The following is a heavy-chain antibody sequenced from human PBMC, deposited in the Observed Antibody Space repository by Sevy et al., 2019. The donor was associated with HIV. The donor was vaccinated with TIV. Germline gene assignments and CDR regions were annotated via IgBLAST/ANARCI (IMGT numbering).Heavy chain of an antibody. CDR1: GFTVSSNY. J-gene: IGHJ3*02. V-gene: IGHV3-53*01. D-gene: IGHD3-22*01. CDR3: ATHASDYDSTGYLERDAFDI. Sequence: GGSLRLSRAASGFTVSSNYMSWVRQAPGKGLEWVSVIYAGGSTYYADSVKGRFTISRDNSKNTLYLQMNSLRAEDTAVYYCATHASDYDSTGYLERDAFDIWGQGTMVTVSS. CDR2: IYAGGST.